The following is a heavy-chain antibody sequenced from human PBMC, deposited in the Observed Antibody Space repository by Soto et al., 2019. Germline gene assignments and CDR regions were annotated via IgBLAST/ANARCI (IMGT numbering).Heavy chain of an antibody. CDR1: GWSFSGYY. V-gene: IGHV4-34*01. D-gene: IGHD6-19*01. Sequence: XETLSLTCAVYGWSFSGYYWSWIRQPPGKGLEWIGEINHSGSTNYNPSLKSRVTISVDTSKNQFSLKLSSVTAADTAVYYCARDSSGWYWFDHWGQGTLVTVSS. CDR2: INHSGST. J-gene: IGHJ5*02. CDR3: ARDSSGWYWFDH.